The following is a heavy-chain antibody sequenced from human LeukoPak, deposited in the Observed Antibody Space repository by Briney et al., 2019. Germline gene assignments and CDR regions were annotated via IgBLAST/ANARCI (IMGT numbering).Heavy chain of an antibody. CDR1: GGSLSSGRFY. D-gene: IGHD3-3*01. Sequence: SGNPSPPRPVFGGSLSSGRFYLGWIRQPPGEGPEGIWRIYMSGSTNYNPSLKSRVTISVDMSKNQFSLRLTSVTAADTAVYYCARVATYYGFSCGMDVWGQGTTVTVSS. CDR2: IYMSGST. J-gene: IGHJ6*02. V-gene: IGHV4-61*02. CDR3: ARVATYYGFSCGMDV.